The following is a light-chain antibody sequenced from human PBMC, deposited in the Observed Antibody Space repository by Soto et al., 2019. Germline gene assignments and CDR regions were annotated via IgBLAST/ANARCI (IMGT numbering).Light chain of an antibody. CDR1: SSDLGGYSY. CDR2: EVS. V-gene: IGLV2-14*01. Sequence: QSALTQPASVSGSPGQSITISCTGTSSDLGGYSYVSWYRQHPGKAPKLMIDEVSNRPSGVSDRFSGSKSGHTATLTISGLHAEDDADYYYSSYSNSSTLVVFGGGTQLTVL. J-gene: IGLJ2*01. CDR3: SSYSNSSTLVV.